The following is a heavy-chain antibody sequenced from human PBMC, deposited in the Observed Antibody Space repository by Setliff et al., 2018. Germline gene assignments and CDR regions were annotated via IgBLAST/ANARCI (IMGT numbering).Heavy chain of an antibody. CDR1: GDSISNYY. D-gene: IGHD2-8*02. V-gene: IGHV4-4*07. CDR2: IYVTEST. J-gene: IGHJ4*02. Sequence: SETLSLTCTVSGDSISNYYWNWIRQPAGKGLEWIGRIYVTESTKYNPSLKSRVTLSIDTSKNQFSLKLSSVTAADAALYYCAASRAYTGAVEEWFLPKTFDFWGQGSQVTSPQ. CDR3: AASRAYTGAVEEWFLPKTFDF.